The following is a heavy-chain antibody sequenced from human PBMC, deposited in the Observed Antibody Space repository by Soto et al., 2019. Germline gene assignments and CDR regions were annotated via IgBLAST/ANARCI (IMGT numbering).Heavy chain of an antibody. V-gene: IGHV4-59*01. CDR1: GGSISSYY. D-gene: IGHD6-6*01. CDR2: IYYSGST. J-gene: IGHJ5*02. Sequence: SETLSLTCTGSGGSISSYYWSWIRQPPGKGLEWIGYIYYSGSTNYNPSLKSRVTISVDTSKNQFSLKLSSVTAADTAVYYCARDGSSRSGWFDPWGQGTLVTVSS. CDR3: ARDGSSRSGWFDP.